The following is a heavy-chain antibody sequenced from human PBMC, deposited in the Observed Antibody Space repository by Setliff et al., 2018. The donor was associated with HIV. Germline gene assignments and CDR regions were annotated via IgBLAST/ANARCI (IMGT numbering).Heavy chain of an antibody. CDR3: HSGYDSEEQSYFDY. D-gene: IGHD5-12*01. CDR2: ISSSSSTR. V-gene: IGHV3-48*04. CDR1: GFTFSSYS. Sequence: GGSLRLSCAASGFTFSSYSMNWVRQAPGKGLEWVSYISSSSSTRYYAGSVKGRFTISREDAKNSLYLQMNSLRAEDTGVYYCHSGYDSEEQSYFDYWGQGTLVTVSS. J-gene: IGHJ4*02.